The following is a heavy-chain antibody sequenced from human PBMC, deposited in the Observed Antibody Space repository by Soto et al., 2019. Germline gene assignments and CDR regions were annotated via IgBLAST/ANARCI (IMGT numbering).Heavy chain of an antibody. CDR3: ARGPTDYYDNSGDYFLDY. CDR1: GYTFTTYG. D-gene: IGHD3-22*01. Sequence: QVQLVQSGAEVKKPGASVKVSCKASGYTFTTYGMSWVRQAPGQGLDWMGWISTYNGNRKYAERVQGRVTMTTDTTTSTAYMELRSLRSADTAVYYCARGPTDYYDNSGDYFLDYWGQGTLVTVSS. J-gene: IGHJ4*02. V-gene: IGHV1-18*01. CDR2: ISTYNGNR.